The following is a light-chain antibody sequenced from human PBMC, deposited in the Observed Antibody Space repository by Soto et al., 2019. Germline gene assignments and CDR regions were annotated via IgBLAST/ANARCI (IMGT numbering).Light chain of an antibody. CDR2: EGS. CDR3: CSYAGSSAYV. V-gene: IGLV2-23*01. Sequence: QSALTQPASVSGSPGQSITISCTGTSSDVGSYNLVSWYQQDPGKAPKPMIYEGSKRPSGVSNRFSGSKSGNTASLTISGLQAEDEADYYCCSYAGSSAYVFGTGTKVNVL. CDR1: SSDVGSYNL. J-gene: IGLJ1*01.